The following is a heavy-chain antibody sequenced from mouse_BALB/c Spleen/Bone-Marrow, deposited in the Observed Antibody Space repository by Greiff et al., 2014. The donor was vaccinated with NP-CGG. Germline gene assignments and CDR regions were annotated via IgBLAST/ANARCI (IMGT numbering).Heavy chain of an antibody. CDR3: ARSSSYDYDVGFAY. Sequence: EVKLVESGPGLVKPSQSLSLTCIVTGYSITRDYAWNWIRQFPGNKLEWMGYISYSGSTTYNPSLESRISITRDTSKNQFFLQLNSVTTEDTATYYCARSSSYDYDVGFAYWGQGILVTVSA. V-gene: IGHV3-2*02. CDR1: GYSITRDYA. CDR2: ISYSGST. J-gene: IGHJ3*01. D-gene: IGHD2-4*01.